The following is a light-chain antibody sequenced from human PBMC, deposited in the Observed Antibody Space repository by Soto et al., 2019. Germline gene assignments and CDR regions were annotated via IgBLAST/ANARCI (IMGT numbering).Light chain of an antibody. CDR1: QSVLHSSNGNNY. J-gene: IGKJ3*01. CDR2: WSS. V-gene: IGKV4-1*01. Sequence: DIVMTQSPDFLAVTLGERATIKCRSSQSVLHSSNGNNYLAWYQQKPGQPPKLLIYWSSTRESGVPDRFSGSGSGTDFTLTVNSLQAEDSAVYYCQKYQRLPFTFVPGTKVHI. CDR3: QKYQRLPFT.